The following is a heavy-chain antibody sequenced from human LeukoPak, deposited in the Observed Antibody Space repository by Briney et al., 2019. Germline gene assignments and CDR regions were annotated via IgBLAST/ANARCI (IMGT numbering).Heavy chain of an antibody. CDR1: GFTFSSYG. CDR2: ISYDGPNK. J-gene: IGHJ3*02. CDR3: AKGRYKYGFHAFDI. V-gene: IGHV3-30*18. Sequence: PGGSLRLSCEASGFTFSSYGTYWVRQAPGKGLEWVAVISYDGPNKYYADSVKGRFTISRDNSKNTLYLQMNSLRAEDTAVYYCAKGRYKYGFHAFDIWGQGTMVTVSS. D-gene: IGHD5-18*01.